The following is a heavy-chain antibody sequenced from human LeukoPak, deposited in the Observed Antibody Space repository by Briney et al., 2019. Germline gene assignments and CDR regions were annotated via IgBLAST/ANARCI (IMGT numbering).Heavy chain of an antibody. CDR2: IGGSGGST. Sequence: GGSLRLSCAASGFTFSSYAMSWVRQAPGKGLEWVSSIGGSGGSTYYADSVKGRFTISRDNSKNTLYLQMNSLRDEDTAVYYCAIMHGYYDGTGYWVQWGQGTLVTVSS. CDR3: AIMHGYYDGTGYWVQ. CDR1: GFTFSSYA. D-gene: IGHD3-22*01. V-gene: IGHV3-23*01. J-gene: IGHJ1*01.